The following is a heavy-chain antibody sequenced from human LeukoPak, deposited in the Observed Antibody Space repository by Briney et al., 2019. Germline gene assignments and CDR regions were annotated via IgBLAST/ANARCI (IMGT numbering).Heavy chain of an antibody. CDR3: ARSGYSYDYAFDI. J-gene: IGHJ3*02. CDR1: AGSISSYY. D-gene: IGHD5-18*01. V-gene: IGHV4-59*01. CDR2: IYYSGSI. Sequence: PSETLSLTCTVSAGSISSYYWSGIRQPPGKGLEWIGYIYYSGSINYNPSLKSRVTISVDTSKNQFSLKLSSVTAADTAVYYCARSGYSYDYAFDIWGQGTMVTVSS.